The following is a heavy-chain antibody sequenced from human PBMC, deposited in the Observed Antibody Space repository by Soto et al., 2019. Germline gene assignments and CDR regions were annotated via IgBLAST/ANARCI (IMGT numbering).Heavy chain of an antibody. CDR2: ISGSGGST. CDR1: GFTFSNYP. V-gene: IGHV3-23*01. D-gene: IGHD3-10*01. Sequence: LRLSCAASGFTFSNYPMSWVRQAPGKGLEWVSAISGSGGSTYYADSVKGRFTISRDNSKNTLYLQMNSLRAEDTAVYYCAKDSLTVVRGVIDYWGQGTLVTVSS. J-gene: IGHJ4*02. CDR3: AKDSLTVVRGVIDY.